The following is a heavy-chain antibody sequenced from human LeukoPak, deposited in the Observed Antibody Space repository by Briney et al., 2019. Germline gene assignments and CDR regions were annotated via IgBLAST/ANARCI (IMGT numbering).Heavy chain of an antibody. CDR2: IYYSGST. CDR3: ARGSTYSGSGSSLHGAFDI. V-gene: IGHV4-59*01. CDR1: GGSISSYY. Sequence: SETLSLTCTVSGGSISSYYWSWIRQPPGKGLEWIGYIYYSGSTNYNPSLKSRVTISVDTSKNQFSLKLSSVTAADTAVYYCARGSTYSGSGSSLHGAFDIWGQGTMVTVSS. J-gene: IGHJ3*02. D-gene: IGHD3-10*01.